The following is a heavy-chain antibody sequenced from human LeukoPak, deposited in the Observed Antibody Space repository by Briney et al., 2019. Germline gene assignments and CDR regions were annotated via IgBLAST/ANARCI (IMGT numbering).Heavy chain of an antibody. D-gene: IGHD6-19*01. J-gene: IGHJ4*02. CDR1: GFTFSGHS. Sequence: GGSLRLSCAASGFTFSGHSLNWVRQAPGKGLEWISSISSSGYYIFYADSLKGRFTISRDNAKNSLYLQMNSLRADDTAVYYCARILDSAWGELGYWGQGTLVTVSS. CDR2: ISSSGYYI. CDR3: ARILDSAWGELGY. V-gene: IGHV3-21*06.